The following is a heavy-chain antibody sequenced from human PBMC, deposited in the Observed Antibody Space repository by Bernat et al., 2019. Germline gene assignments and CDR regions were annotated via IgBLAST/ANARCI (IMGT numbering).Heavy chain of an antibody. CDR2: IYWDDDK. Sequence: QITFKESGPTLVKPTQTLTLTCTFSGFSLSTSGVGVGWIRQPSGKALEWLALIYWDDDKRYSPSLKSRLTITKDTSKNQVVLTMTNMDPVETATYYCAHYLVNRTHWYFDVWGRGTLVTVSS. CDR3: AHYLVNRTHWYFDV. V-gene: IGHV2-5*02. D-gene: IGHD1-14*01. J-gene: IGHJ2*01. CDR1: GFSLSTSGVG.